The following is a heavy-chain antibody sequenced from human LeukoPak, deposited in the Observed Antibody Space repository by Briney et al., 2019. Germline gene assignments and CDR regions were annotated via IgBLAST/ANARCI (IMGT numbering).Heavy chain of an antibody. D-gene: IGHD3-10*01. Sequence: GGSLRLSCAASGFTFDDYAMHWVRQAPGKGLEWVSGISWNSGSIGYADSVKGRFTISRDNAKNSLYLQMNSLRAEDTALYYCAKDSVGGSGASIGYYFDYWGQGTLVTVSS. CDR2: ISWNSGSI. V-gene: IGHV3-9*01. J-gene: IGHJ4*02. CDR1: GFTFDDYA. CDR3: AKDSVGGSGASIGYYFDY.